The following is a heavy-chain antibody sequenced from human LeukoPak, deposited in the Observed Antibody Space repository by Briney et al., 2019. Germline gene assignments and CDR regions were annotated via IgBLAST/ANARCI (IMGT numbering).Heavy chain of an antibody. J-gene: IGHJ4*02. CDR2: IKEDGSEK. Sequence: GGSLRLSCAASGFTFSNYWMNWARQAPGKRLEWVAHIKEDGSEKYYLESVKGRFTISRDNARNSLYLQMNSLRAEDTAVYYCARDPSSLRDSYDYWGQGTLVTVSS. CDR3: ARDPSSLRDSYDY. CDR1: GFTFSNYW. V-gene: IGHV3-7*01.